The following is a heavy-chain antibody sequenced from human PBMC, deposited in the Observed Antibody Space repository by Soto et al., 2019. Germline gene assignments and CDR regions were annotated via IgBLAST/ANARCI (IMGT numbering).Heavy chain of an antibody. J-gene: IGHJ4*02. V-gene: IGHV3-30-3*01. D-gene: IGHD3-22*01. CDR1: GFTFSSYA. CDR3: ARVVYYDSSGYFDY. CDR2: ISYDGSNK. Sequence: GSLRLSCAASGFTFSSYAMHWVRQAPGKGLERVAVISYDGSNKYYADSVKGRFTISRDNSKNTLYLQMNSLRAEDTAVYYCARVVYYDSSGYFDYWGQGTLVTVSS.